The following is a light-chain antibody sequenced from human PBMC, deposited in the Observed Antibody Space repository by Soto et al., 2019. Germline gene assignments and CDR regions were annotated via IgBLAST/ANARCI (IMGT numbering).Light chain of an antibody. V-gene: IGLV2-8*01. CDR1: SSDVGAYKY. Sequence: QSALTQPPSASGSPGQSVTISCTGTSSDVGAYKYVSWYQQYPGKAPKLMIYEVTKRPSGVPDRFSGSKSGNTASLPVSGLQAEDEADYYCTSYVGNYIWVFGGGTKGTVL. CDR3: TSYVGNYIWV. CDR2: EVT. J-gene: IGLJ3*02.